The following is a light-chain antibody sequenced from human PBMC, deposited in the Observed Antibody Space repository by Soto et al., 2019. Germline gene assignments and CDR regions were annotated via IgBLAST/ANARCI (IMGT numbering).Light chain of an antibody. CDR3: QQYNSYPRT. V-gene: IGKV1-5*01. CDR2: DAS. J-gene: IGKJ1*01. Sequence: DIQMTQSPSTLSASIGDRVTITCRASQSINNWLAWYQQKPGRAPQLLIYDASSFESGVPTRFTGRGSGTEFTLTLSSLQPDDFATYYCQQYNSYPRTFGQGTKVEIK. CDR1: QSINNW.